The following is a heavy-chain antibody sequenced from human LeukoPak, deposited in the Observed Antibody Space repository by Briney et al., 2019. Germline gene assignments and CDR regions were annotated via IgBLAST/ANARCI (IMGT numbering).Heavy chain of an antibody. D-gene: IGHD1-26*01. CDR3: ARVTERVMRNFDY. Sequence: LPGGSLRLSCAASGFTFSSYWMHWVRQAPGKGLVWVSRINSDGSSTSYADSVKGRFTISRDNAKNTLYLQMNSLRAEDTAVYYCARVTERVMRNFDYWGQGTLVTVSS. V-gene: IGHV3-74*01. CDR1: GFTFSSYW. CDR2: INSDGSST. J-gene: IGHJ4*02.